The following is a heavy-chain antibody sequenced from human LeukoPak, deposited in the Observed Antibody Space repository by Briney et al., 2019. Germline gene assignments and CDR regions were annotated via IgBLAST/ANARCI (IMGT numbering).Heavy chain of an antibody. Sequence: SETLSLTCAVSGYSISSGYYWGWFRQPPGKGLEWIGGMYHSESTYYNPSLKSRVTISVDTSKNQFSLKLSSVTAADTAVYYCARQGGSSSPYYYYYMDVRGKGTTVTVSS. D-gene: IGHD6-13*01. V-gene: IGHV4-38-2*01. CDR2: MYHSEST. CDR3: ARQGGSSSPYYYYYMDV. J-gene: IGHJ6*03. CDR1: GYSISSGYY.